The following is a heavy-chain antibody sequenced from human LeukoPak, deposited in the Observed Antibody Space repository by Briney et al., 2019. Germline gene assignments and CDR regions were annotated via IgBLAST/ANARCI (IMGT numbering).Heavy chain of an antibody. CDR2: IRYDGTSQ. CDR3: AKVGFGWYQIDY. J-gene: IGHJ4*02. V-gene: IGHV3-30*02. Sequence: GGSLRLSCATSGFTLSIYGMHWVRQAPGKGLEWVAFIRYDGTSQYYTDSVKGRFTISRDNSMNTKYLQMNSLRVEDTAVYYCAKVGFGWYQIDYWGQGTLVTVSS. D-gene: IGHD6-19*01. CDR1: GFTLSIYG.